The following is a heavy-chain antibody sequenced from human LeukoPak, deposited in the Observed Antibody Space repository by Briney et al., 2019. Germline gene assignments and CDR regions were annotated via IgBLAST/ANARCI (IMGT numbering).Heavy chain of an antibody. D-gene: IGHD2-2*01. Sequence: RASVKVSCKASGYTFTGYYMHWVRQAPGQGLEWMGCINPNSGGTNYAQKFQGRVTMTRDTSISTAYMELSRLRSDDTAVYYCARGNRYCSSTSCLLFDYWGQGTLVTVSS. V-gene: IGHV1-2*02. CDR2: INPNSGGT. CDR1: GYTFTGYY. CDR3: ARGNRYCSSTSCLLFDY. J-gene: IGHJ4*02.